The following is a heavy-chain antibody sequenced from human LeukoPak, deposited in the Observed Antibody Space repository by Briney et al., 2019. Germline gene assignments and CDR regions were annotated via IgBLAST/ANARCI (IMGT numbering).Heavy chain of an antibody. CDR1: GGSFGGYY. D-gene: IGHD2-15*01. CDR2: INHSGST. Sequence: KPSETLSLTCAVYGGSFGGYYWSWIRQPPGKGLEWIGEINHSGSTNYNPSLKSRVTISVDTSKNQFSLKLSSVTAADTAVYYCAREGVVGAYGHFDYWGQGTLVTVSS. V-gene: IGHV4-34*01. J-gene: IGHJ4*02. CDR3: AREGVVGAYGHFDY.